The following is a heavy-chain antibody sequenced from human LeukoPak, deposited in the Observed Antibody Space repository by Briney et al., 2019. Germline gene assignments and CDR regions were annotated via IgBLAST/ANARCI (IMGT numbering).Heavy chain of an antibody. D-gene: IGHD6-6*01. CDR3: ARATSSRLLYYFDY. J-gene: IGHJ4*02. CDR1: GGTFSSYA. Sequence: ASVKVSCKASGGTFSSYAISWVRQAPGQGLEWMGGIIPIFGTANYAQKFQGRVTITTDESTSTAYMELSSLRSDDTAVYYCARATSSRLLYYFDYWGQGTLVTVSS. V-gene: IGHV1-69*05. CDR2: IIPIFGTA.